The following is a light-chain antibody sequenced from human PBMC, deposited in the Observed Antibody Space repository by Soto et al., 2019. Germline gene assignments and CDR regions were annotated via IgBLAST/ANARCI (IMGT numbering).Light chain of an antibody. CDR3: QYYDSSQLI. Sequence: QSVLTQPPSVSGALGQRVTISCAGSSSNLGAGYDVHWYQQFPGTAPQLLIYSNNNRTSGVPDRFSGSKSGTSASLAITGLQAEAESDYYCQYYDSSQLIFGGGTKLTVL. CDR1: SSNLGAGYD. V-gene: IGLV1-40*01. J-gene: IGLJ2*01. CDR2: SNN.